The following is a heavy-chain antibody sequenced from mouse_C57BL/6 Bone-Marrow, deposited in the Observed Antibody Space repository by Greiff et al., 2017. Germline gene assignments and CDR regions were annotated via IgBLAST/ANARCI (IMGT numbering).Heavy chain of an antibody. CDR3: ALLPWFAY. D-gene: IGHD1-1*01. Sequence: VQRVESGAELARPGASVKLSCKASGYTFTSYGISWVKQRTGQGLEWIGEIYPRSGNTYYNEKFKGKATLTADKSSSTAYMELRSLTSEDSAVYFCALLPWFAYWGQETLVTVSA. CDR1: GYTFTSYG. J-gene: IGHJ3*01. V-gene: IGHV1-81*01. CDR2: IYPRSGNT.